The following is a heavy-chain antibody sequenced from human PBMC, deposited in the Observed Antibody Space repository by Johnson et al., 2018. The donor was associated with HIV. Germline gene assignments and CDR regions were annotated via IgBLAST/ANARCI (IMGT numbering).Heavy chain of an antibody. Sequence: QVQLVEFGGGLVQPGGSLRLSCAASGFTFSSFAMRWVRQAPGKGLEWVAVISYDGSNKYYADSVKGRLPISRDNSKNTLYLKMNNRRAEDTAVYYYAKVLKYFDSSGYSYDAFDIWGQGTMVTVSS. CDR1: GFTFSSFA. V-gene: IGHV3-30*04. J-gene: IGHJ3*02. CDR3: AKVLKYFDSSGYSYDAFDI. D-gene: IGHD3-22*01. CDR2: ISYDGSNK.